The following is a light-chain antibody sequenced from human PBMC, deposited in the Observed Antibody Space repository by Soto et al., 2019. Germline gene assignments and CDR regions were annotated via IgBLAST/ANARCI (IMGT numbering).Light chain of an antibody. CDR3: SSYAGGNNVV. CDR2: EVS. Sequence: QSALTQPPSASGSPGQSVTISCTGTSSDVGNYNSVSWYQHHPGKAPKLMIYEVSKRPSGVPDRFSGSKSGNTASLTVSGLQAEDEADYYCSSYAGGNNVVFGGGTKLTVL. V-gene: IGLV2-8*01. J-gene: IGLJ2*01. CDR1: SSDVGNYNS.